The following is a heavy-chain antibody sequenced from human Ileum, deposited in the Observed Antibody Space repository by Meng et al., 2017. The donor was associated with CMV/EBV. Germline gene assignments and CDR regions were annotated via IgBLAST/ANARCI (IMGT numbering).Heavy chain of an antibody. CDR1: GFTLTTYW. V-gene: IGHV3-74*01. CDR3: ARIKYGGNYHFDY. D-gene: IGHD4-23*01. CDR2: INSDGTNT. J-gene: IGHJ4*03. Sequence: GESLKISCTASGFTLTTYWMHWVRQAPGKGLVWVSRINSDGTNTIYADSVKGRFAISRDDARNTVYLQMNTLRAGNTAIYYCARIKYGGNYHFDYWGQGKRVTGYS.